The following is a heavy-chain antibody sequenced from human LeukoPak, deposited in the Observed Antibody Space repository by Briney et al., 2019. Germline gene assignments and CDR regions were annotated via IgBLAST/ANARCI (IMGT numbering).Heavy chain of an antibody. Sequence: GGSLRLSCAASGFVFSDYWKSWVRQTLGKGLEWVANIKHDGSEKYYVDSVKGRFSISKDTAKSSLHLQMNSLRAEDTAMYYCARPTNHAFDSWGQGTLVTVSS. V-gene: IGHV3-7*03. CDR1: GFVFSDYW. J-gene: IGHJ5*01. CDR2: IKHDGSEK. CDR3: ARPTNHAFDS.